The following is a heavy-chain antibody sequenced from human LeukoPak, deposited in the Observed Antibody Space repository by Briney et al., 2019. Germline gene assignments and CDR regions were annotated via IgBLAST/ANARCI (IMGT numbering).Heavy chain of an antibody. CDR1: GYTFTSYW. CDR2: IYPDDSDT. V-gene: IGHV5-51*01. J-gene: IGHJ4*02. CDR3: ARSSSLRGIINDY. D-gene: IGHD3-10*01. Sequence: GESLKISCKGSGYTFTSYWIGWVRQMPGKGLEWMGIIYPDDSDTRYSPTFQGHVTMSVDKSIGTAYLQWSSLKASDSAMYYCARSSSLRGIINDYWGQGTLVTVSS.